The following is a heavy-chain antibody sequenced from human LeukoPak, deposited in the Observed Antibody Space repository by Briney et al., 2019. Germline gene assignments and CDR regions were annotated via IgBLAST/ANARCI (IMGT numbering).Heavy chain of an antibody. CDR2: IRYDGNKK. J-gene: IGHJ4*02. CDR3: VKEHENQLLGY. CDR1: GFTFSGYG. V-gene: IGHV3-30*02. D-gene: IGHD2-2*01. Sequence: PGGSLRLPCAASGFTFSGYGMHWVRQAPGKGLEWVSFIRYDGNKKDYADSVRGRFTISRDNSKNTLYLQMNSLRGEDTAVYYCVKEHENQLLGYWGQGTLVTVSS.